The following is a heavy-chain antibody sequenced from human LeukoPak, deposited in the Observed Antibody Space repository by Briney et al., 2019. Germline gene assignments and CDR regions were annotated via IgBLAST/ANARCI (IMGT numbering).Heavy chain of an antibody. CDR1: GFTFSSYW. Sequence: GGSLRLSCAASGFTFSSYWMSWGRQAPGKGVEWVSGINWNGGSTGYADSVKGRFTISRDNAKNSLYLQMNSLRAEDTAVYYCAKRYYYMDVWGKGTTVTISS. J-gene: IGHJ6*03. V-gene: IGHV3-20*04. CDR2: INWNGGST. CDR3: AKRYYYMDV.